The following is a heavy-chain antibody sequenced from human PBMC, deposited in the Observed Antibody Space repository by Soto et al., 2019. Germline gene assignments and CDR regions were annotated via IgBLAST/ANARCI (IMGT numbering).Heavy chain of an antibody. D-gene: IGHD3-3*01. Sequence: QVQLQQWGAGLLKPSETLSLTCAVYGGSFSGYYWSWIRQPPGKGLEWIGEINHSGSTNYNPSLKSRVTISVDTSKNQLSLKLSSVTAADTAVYYCARGRTVIFGVVTTPYYYGMDVWGQGTTVTVSS. CDR3: ARGRTVIFGVVTTPYYYGMDV. V-gene: IGHV4-34*01. J-gene: IGHJ6*02. CDR1: GGSFSGYY. CDR2: INHSGST.